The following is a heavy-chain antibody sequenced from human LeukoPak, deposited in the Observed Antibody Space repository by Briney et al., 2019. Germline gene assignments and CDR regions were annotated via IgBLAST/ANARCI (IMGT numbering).Heavy chain of an antibody. V-gene: IGHV3-21*01. Sequence: GGSLGLSCAASGFTFSSYSMNWVRQAPGKGLEWVSSISSSSSYIYYADSVKGRFTISRDNAKNSLYLQMNSLRAEDTAVYYCARESRDSSGYYWGAFDIWGQGTMVTVSS. CDR2: ISSSSSYI. CDR3: ARESRDSSGYYWGAFDI. D-gene: IGHD3-22*01. CDR1: GFTFSSYS. J-gene: IGHJ3*02.